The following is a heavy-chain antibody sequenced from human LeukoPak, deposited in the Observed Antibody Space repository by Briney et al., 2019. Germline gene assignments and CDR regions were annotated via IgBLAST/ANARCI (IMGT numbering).Heavy chain of an antibody. D-gene: IGHD1-14*01. Sequence: GGSLRLSCAASGFTLRNYGMAWVRQAPGKGLEWVAGISGSGGTTHYSDSVKGRCTISRDNSKNTLSLQINSLRAEDTAVYYSAQIQDHGDYVAFWGQGALVTVSS. V-gene: IGHV3-23*01. J-gene: IGHJ4*02. CDR1: GFTLRNYG. CDR2: ISGSGGTT. CDR3: AQIQDHGDYVAF.